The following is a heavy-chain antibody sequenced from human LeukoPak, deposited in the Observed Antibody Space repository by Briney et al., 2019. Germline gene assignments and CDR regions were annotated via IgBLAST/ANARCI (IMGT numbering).Heavy chain of an antibody. D-gene: IGHD3-10*01. CDR1: GFAFASYA. CDR2: ISDSGGTT. V-gene: IGHV3-23*01. J-gene: IGHJ6*02. CDR3: AKGSAGEVRGVTSLFYYGMDV. Sequence: PGGSLRLSCATSGFAFASYAMTWVRQGPGRGLEWVSGISDSGGTTYYADSVKGRFTISRDNSKNTLYLQVNSLRVEDTAVYFCAKGSAGEVRGVTSLFYYGMDVWGQGTTVTVSS.